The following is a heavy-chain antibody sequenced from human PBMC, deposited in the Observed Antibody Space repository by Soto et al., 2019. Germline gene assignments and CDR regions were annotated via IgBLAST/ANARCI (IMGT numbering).Heavy chain of an antibody. V-gene: IGHV5-51*01. CDR1: GYSFTSYW. J-gene: IGHJ4*02. CDR3: ARGGRCSSTSCFTGYFDY. CDR2: IYPGDSDT. D-gene: IGHD2-2*01. Sequence: GESLKISCKGSGYSFTSYWIGWVRQMPGKGLEWMGIIYPGDSDTRYSPSFQGQVTISADKSISTAYLQWSSLKASDTAMYCCARGGRCSSTSCFTGYFDYWGQGTLVTVSS.